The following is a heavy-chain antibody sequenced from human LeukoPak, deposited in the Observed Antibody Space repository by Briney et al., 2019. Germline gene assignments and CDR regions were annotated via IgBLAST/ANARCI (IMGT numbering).Heavy chain of an antibody. J-gene: IGHJ4*02. D-gene: IGHD6-19*01. CDR3: ATGSTSGDY. V-gene: IGHV3-7*03. Sequence: GGSLRLSCAASGFTFSSYWMSWVRQAPGKGLEWVANIKQDGSEKYYVDSVKGRFTISRDNVENSLFLQMNSLRADDTAIYYCATGSTSGDYWGQGTLVTVSS. CDR2: IKQDGSEK. CDR1: GFTFSSYW.